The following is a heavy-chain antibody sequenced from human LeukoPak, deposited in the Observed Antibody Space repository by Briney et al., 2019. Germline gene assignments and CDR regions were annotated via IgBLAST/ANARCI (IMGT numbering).Heavy chain of an antibody. CDR3: ARDRGDGNTAFDY. Sequence: GGSLRLSCAASGFSFTFYSMNWVRQAPGKGLEWVSSISSSSSYIYYADSVKGRFTISRDNAKNTLYLQMNSLRAEDTAVYYCARDRGDGNTAFDYWGQGTLVTVSS. CDR2: ISSSSSYI. J-gene: IGHJ4*02. CDR1: GFSFTFYS. V-gene: IGHV3-21*01. D-gene: IGHD5-24*01.